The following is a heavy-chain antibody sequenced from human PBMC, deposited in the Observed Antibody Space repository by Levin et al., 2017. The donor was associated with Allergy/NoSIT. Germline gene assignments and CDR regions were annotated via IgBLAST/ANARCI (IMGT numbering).Heavy chain of an antibody. Sequence: KTSETLSLTCTVSGGSISSYYWSWIRQPPGKGLEWIGYIYYSGSTNYNPSLKSRVTISVDTSKNQFSLKLSSVTAADTAVYYCARAWEDYSSGWYPFDYWGQGTLVTVSS. CDR2: IYYSGST. D-gene: IGHD6-19*01. CDR1: GGSISSYY. J-gene: IGHJ4*02. CDR3: ARAWEDYSSGWYPFDY. V-gene: IGHV4-59*01.